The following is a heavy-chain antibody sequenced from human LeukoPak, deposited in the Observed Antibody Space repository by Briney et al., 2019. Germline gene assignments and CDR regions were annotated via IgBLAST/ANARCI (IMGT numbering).Heavy chain of an antibody. Sequence: SETLSLTCTVSGGSISSYYWSWIRQPAGKGLEWIGRIYTSGSTNYNPSLKSRVTMSVDTSKNQFSLKLSSVPAADTAVYYCARDKGYSYGSDAEYFQHWGQGTLVTVSS. CDR3: ARDKGYSYGSDAEYFQH. CDR1: GGSISSYY. CDR2: IYTSGST. D-gene: IGHD5-18*01. V-gene: IGHV4-4*07. J-gene: IGHJ1*01.